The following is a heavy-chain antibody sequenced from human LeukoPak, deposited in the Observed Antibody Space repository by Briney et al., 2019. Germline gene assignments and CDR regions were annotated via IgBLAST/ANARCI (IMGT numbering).Heavy chain of an antibody. CDR3: AKAIDSSGYYPRPYYYYMDV. J-gene: IGHJ6*03. D-gene: IGHD3-22*01. CDR2: ISGSGGST. CDR1: GFTFSSYA. V-gene: IGHV3-23*01. Sequence: GGSLRLSCAAPGFTFSSYAMSWVRQAPGKGLEWVSAISGSGGSTYYADSVKGRFTISRDNSKNTLYLQMNSLRAEDTAVYYCAKAIDSSGYYPRPYYYYMDVWGKGTTVTVSS.